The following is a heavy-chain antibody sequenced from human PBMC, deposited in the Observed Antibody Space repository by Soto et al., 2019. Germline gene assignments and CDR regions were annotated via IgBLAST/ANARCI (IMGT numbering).Heavy chain of an antibody. J-gene: IGHJ4*02. CDR3: ARGSSWRRLDY. CDR1: GGSFSGYY. D-gene: IGHD6-13*01. V-gene: IGHV4-34*01. Sequence: PSETLSLTCAVYGGSFSGYYLSWIRQPPGKGLEWIGEINHSGSTNYNPSLKSRVTISVDTSKNQFSLKLSSVTAADTAVYYCARGSSWRRLDYWGQGTLVTV. CDR2: INHSGST.